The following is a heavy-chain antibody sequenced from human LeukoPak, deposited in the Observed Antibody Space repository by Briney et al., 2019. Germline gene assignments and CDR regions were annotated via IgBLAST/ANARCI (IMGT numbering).Heavy chain of an antibody. CDR2: NYPTGDT. J-gene: IGHJ4*02. D-gene: IGHD3-16*01. CDR1: GVSVTNYY. CDR3: ARDLTARGSFDY. V-gene: IGHV4-4*07. Sequence: SETLSLTCSVSGVSVTNYYWSWVRQPAGKRLEWIGRNYPTGDTIYNPSPKSRVTMSMDMSKNHLSLKLTSVTAADAAVYYCARDLTARGSFDYWGQGILVSVSS.